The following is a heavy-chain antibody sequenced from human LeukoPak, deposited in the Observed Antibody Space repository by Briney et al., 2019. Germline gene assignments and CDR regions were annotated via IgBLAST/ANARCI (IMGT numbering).Heavy chain of an antibody. Sequence: SETLSLTCTVSGGSISSGSYYWTWIRQSPGKGLEWIGYTHYSASGYNNPSLKSRVTISVDTSKSQFSLKLNSVTAADTAVYFCARAILTASGFVWHFDLWGRGTLVTVSS. CDR3: ARAILTASGFVWHFDL. D-gene: IGHD3-3*01. J-gene: IGHJ2*01. CDR1: GGSISSGSYY. CDR2: THYSASG. V-gene: IGHV4-31*03.